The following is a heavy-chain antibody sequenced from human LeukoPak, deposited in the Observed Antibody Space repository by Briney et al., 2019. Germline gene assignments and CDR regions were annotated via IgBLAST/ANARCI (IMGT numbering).Heavy chain of an antibody. Sequence: PGGSLRLSCAASGFSVVSYYMTWVRQAPGKGLEWVSVIYSGGAAFYTDSVKGRFTISRDGSKKTVYLQMNSLRAEDTAVYYCARGNSPMVGRYYLDLWGQGTLVTVSS. CDR3: ARGNSPMVGRYYLDL. V-gene: IGHV3-53*01. CDR1: GFSVVSYY. J-gene: IGHJ4*02. CDR2: IYSGGAA. D-gene: IGHD4/OR15-4a*01.